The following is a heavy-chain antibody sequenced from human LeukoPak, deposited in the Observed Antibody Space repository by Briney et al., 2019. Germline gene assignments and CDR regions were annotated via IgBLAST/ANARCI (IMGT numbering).Heavy chain of an antibody. CDR2: ISYDGSNK. CDR3: ARDRSYYDILTGYESYYYYGMDV. Sequence: PGGSLRLSCAASGFTFSSYAMHWVRQAPGKGLEWVAVISYDGSNKYYADSVKGRFTISRDNSKNTLYLQMNSLRAEDTAVYYCARDRSYYDILTGYESYYYYGMDVWGQGTTVTVSS. J-gene: IGHJ6*02. CDR1: GFTFSSYA. V-gene: IGHV3-30-3*01. D-gene: IGHD3-9*01.